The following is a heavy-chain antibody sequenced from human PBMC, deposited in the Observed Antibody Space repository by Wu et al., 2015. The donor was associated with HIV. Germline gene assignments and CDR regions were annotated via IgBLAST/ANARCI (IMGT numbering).Heavy chain of an antibody. J-gene: IGHJ4*02. CDR1: GGTFSTYA. D-gene: IGHD5-18*01. Sequence: QVQLVQSGAEVKKPGSSVKVSCKASGGTFSTYAINWVRQAPGQALEWMGRINPLFGTANYAQNFQGRVTLTADKSTGTANMDVNTLRSEDTAVYFCAGGGGRTSMDPFDYWGQGTLVTVSS. CDR2: INPLFGTA. V-gene: IGHV1-69*13. CDR3: AGGGGRTSMDPFDY.